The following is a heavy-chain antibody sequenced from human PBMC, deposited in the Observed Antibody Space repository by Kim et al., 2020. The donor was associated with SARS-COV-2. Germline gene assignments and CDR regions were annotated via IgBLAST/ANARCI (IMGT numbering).Heavy chain of an antibody. V-gene: IGHV4-34*01. J-gene: IGHJ4*02. D-gene: IGHD2-21*02. Sequence: SETLSLTCAVYGGSFSGYYWSWIRQPPGKGLEWIGEINHSGSTNYNPSLKSRVTISVDTSKNQFSLKLSSVTAADTAVYYCARSRNRDIVVVTAILDYWGQGTLVTVSS. CDR2: INHSGST. CDR3: ARSRNRDIVVVTAILDY. CDR1: GGSFSGYY.